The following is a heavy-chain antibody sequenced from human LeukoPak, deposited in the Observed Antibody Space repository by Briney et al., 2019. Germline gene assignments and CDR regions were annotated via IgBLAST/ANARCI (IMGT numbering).Heavy chain of an antibody. CDR1: GGSINSYY. D-gene: IGHD2-15*01. J-gene: IGHJ4*02. Sequence: SETLPLTCTVSGGSINSYYWGWIRQPPGKGLEWIGSIYYSGSTYYNPSLKSRVTISVDTSKNQFSLKLSSVTAADTAVYYCARPGYCSGGSCYYFDYWGQGTLVTVSS. V-gene: IGHV4-39*01. CDR3: ARPGYCSGGSCYYFDY. CDR2: IYYSGST.